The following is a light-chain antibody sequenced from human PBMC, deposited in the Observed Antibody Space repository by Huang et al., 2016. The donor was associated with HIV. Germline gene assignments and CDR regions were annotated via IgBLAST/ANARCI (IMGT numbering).Light chain of an antibody. CDR2: GAS. CDR1: QSVSSN. Sequence: EIVMTQSPGTLSLSPGERATLSCRPSQSVSSNLAWYQHKPGQAPRLLIYGASTRATGVPARCSGSGSGTECTLTISSLQSDDFVVYYCQQYQDWPRTFGQETKVEIK. V-gene: IGKV3-15*01. J-gene: IGKJ1*01. CDR3: QQYQDWPRT.